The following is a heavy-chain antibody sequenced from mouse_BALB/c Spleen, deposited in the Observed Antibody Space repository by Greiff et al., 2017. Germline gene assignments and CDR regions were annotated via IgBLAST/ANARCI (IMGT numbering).Heavy chain of an antibody. V-gene: IGHV1S81*02. Sequence: VQLQQPGAELVKPGASVKLSCKASGYTFTSYWMHWVKQRPGQGLEWIGEINPSNGRTNYNEKFKSKATLTVDKSSSTAYMQLSSLTSEDSAVYYCAPWGFDYWGQGTTLTVSS. J-gene: IGHJ2*01. CDR1: GYTFTSYW. CDR3: APWGFDY. CDR2: INPSNGRT. D-gene: IGHD4-1*01.